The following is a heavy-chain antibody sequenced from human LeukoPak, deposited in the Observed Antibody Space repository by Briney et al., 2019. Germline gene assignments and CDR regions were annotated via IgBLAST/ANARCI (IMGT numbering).Heavy chain of an antibody. Sequence: GGSLRLSCAASGFTFSTYSMNWVRQAPGKGLEWVSYISSSSSTIYYAGSVKGRFTISRDNAKNSLYLQMNSLRAEDTAVYYCARGSTYYDSSGQVPFDYWGQGTLVTVSS. J-gene: IGHJ4*02. CDR1: GFTFSTYS. V-gene: IGHV3-48*01. CDR3: ARGSTYYDSSGQVPFDY. D-gene: IGHD3-22*01. CDR2: ISSSSSTI.